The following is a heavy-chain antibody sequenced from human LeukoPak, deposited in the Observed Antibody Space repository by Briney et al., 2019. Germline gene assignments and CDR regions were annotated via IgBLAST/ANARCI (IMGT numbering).Heavy chain of an antibody. CDR2: IYSSEKT. V-gene: IGHV4-59*08. Sequence: SETLSLTCTVSVGSINNYYWSWMRQPPGKGLEGIGYIYSSEKTNTNHSRNSGVTLSLDTTKKQFSLMLRSLTAADTPVYYCARRYTASPGERFDSWGERTLVTVSS. D-gene: IGHD2-2*02. J-gene: IGHJ4*02. CDR3: ARRYTASPGERFDS. CDR1: VGSINNYY.